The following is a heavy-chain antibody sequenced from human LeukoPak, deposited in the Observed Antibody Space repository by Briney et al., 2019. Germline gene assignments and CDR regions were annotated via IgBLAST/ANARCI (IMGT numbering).Heavy chain of an antibody. CDR3: ARGTSSGWYYHYFDY. CDR1: GGSISSYY. V-gene: IGHV4-59*01. J-gene: IGHJ4*02. CDR2: IYYSGST. D-gene: IGHD6-19*01. Sequence: SETLSLTCTVSGGSISSYYWSWIRQPPGKGLEWIGYIYYSGSTNYNPSLKSRVTISVDTSKNQFSLKLSSVTAADTAVYYCARGTSSGWYYHYFDYWGQGTLVTVSS.